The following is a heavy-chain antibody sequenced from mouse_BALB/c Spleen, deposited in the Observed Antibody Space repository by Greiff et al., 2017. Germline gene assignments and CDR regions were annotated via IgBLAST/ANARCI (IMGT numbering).Heavy chain of an antibody. Sequence: EVQRVESGGGLVKPGGSLKLSCAASGFTFSSYAMSWVRQSPEKRLEWVAEISSGGSYTYYPDTVTGRFTISRDNAKNTLYLEMSSLRSEDTAMYYCARTGAMDYWGQGTSVTVSS. CDR2: ISSGGSYT. J-gene: IGHJ4*01. CDR1: GFTFSSYA. CDR3: ARTGAMDY. V-gene: IGHV5-9-4*01.